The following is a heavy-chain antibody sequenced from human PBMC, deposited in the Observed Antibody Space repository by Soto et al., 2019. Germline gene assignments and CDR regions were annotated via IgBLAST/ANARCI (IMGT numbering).Heavy chain of an antibody. V-gene: IGHV3-43*01. Sequence: EVQLVESGGVVVQPGGSLRLSCAAAGFTFDDYTMHWVRQAPRKGLEWVSLISWDGGSTYYADAVKGRFTISRDNSKIDIYLTMQSLRTEDTGLYYCPKADYDVLTGSRYCGMDVLGQGPKVIVSS. CDR2: ISWDGGST. J-gene: IGHJ6*02. CDR1: GFTFDDYT. D-gene: IGHD3-9*01. CDR3: PKADYDVLTGSRYCGMDV.